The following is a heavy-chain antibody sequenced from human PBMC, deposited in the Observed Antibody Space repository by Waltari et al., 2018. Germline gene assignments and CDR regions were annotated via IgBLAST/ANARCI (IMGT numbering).Heavy chain of an antibody. J-gene: IGHJ5*02. CDR2: INHSGST. CDR3: ARVKYNWNDGGWFDP. CDR1: GGSFSGYY. V-gene: IGHV4-34*01. D-gene: IGHD1-1*01. Sequence: QVQLQQWGAGLLKPSETLSLTCAVYGGSFSGYYWSWIRQPPGKGLEWIGEINHSGSTNYNPSLKSRVTRSVDTSKNQFSLKLSSVTAADTAVYYCARVKYNWNDGGWFDPWGQGTLVTVSS.